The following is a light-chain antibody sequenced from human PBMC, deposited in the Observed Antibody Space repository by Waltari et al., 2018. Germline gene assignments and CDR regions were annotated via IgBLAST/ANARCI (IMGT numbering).Light chain of an antibody. CDR3: QQYNSYPLT. CDR1: QSISSW. V-gene: IGKV1-5*03. CDR2: KAS. Sequence: DIQMTQSPSTLSASVGDRVTITCRASQSISSWWAWYQQKPGNTPKLLFYKASSLESGVPSRVSGSGSGTEFTLTISSLQPDDFATYYCQQYNSYPLTFGGGT. J-gene: IGKJ4*01.